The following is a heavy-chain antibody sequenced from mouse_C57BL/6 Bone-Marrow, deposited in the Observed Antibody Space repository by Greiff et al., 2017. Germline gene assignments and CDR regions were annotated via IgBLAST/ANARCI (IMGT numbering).Heavy chain of an antibody. D-gene: IGHD1-2*01. CDR2: IDPSDSYT. J-gene: IGHJ3*01. CDR1: GYTFTSYW. Sequence: QVQLKQPGAELVMPGASVKLSCKASGYTFTSYWMHWVKQRPGQGLEWIGEIDPSDSYTNYNQKFKGKSTLTVDKSSSTAYMQLSSLTSEDSAVYYCARGRPLRPGFAYWGQGTLVTVSA. CDR3: ARGRPLRPGFAY. V-gene: IGHV1-69*01.